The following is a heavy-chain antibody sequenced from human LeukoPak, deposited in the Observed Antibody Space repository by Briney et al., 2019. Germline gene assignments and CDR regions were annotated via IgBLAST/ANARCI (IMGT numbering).Heavy chain of an antibody. V-gene: IGHV3-15*01. Sequence: GGSLRLSCVSSVFTIGTAWMSWVRQAPGKGLEWLGHIKSEGEGATTDYAAPAKGRFAISRDDSKNMIYLQMSSLKIDDTAIYYCIAHFPYFYGFDVWGKGTTVTVSS. CDR3: IAHFPYFYGFDV. D-gene: IGHD3-3*02. CDR1: VFTIGTAW. CDR2: IKSEGEGATT. J-gene: IGHJ6*04.